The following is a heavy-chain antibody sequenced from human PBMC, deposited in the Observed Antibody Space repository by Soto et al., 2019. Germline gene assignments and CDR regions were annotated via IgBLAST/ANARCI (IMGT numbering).Heavy chain of an antibody. Sequence: TSETQSLTCSVSGDSLSNSRCYWAWLRQPPGEGLEWIGSIYHTGNAYYNPSLKSRVTISVDTSKNQFSLKLTSVTAADAALYYCARDFFDSSDYTTNWFDPWGQGTLVTVSS. CDR2: IYHTGNA. J-gene: IGHJ5*02. CDR1: GDSLSNSRCY. CDR3: ARDFFDSSDYTTNWFDP. V-gene: IGHV4-39*01. D-gene: IGHD3-22*01.